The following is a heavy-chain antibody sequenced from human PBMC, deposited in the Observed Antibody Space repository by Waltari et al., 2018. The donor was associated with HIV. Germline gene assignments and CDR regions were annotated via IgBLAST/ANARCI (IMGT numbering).Heavy chain of an antibody. J-gene: IGHJ6*02. CDR2: IKDDGSEK. CDR3: ARIGTFPHNYAIDF. D-gene: IGHD1-26*01. CDR1: GFTFTNYC. Sequence: EVQLMESGGGLVQSGGTLRLPCAASGFTFTNYCMSGVRQTPGKGLEWVAYIKDDGSEKYYMGSVKGRFTISRDNAKNSMFLQMNSLRAEDTAVYYCARIGTFPHNYAIDFWGQGTTVTVSS. V-gene: IGHV3-7*01.